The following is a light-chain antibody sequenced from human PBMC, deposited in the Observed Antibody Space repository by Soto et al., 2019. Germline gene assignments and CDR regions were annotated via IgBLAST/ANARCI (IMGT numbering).Light chain of an antibody. J-gene: IGKJ1*01. Sequence: EIVLTQSPGTLSLSPGERATLSCRASQSVSSSYLAWYQQKPGQAPRLLIYGASSRATGIPDRFSGSVSGTHFTLTISRLEPEDYAVYYCQQYGSSPQTFGQGTKVEMK. CDR2: GAS. CDR1: QSVSSSY. V-gene: IGKV3-20*01. CDR3: QQYGSSPQT.